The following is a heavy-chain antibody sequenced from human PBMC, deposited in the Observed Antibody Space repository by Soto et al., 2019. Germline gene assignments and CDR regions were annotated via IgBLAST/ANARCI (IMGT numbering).Heavy chain of an antibody. CDR3: ARARFSQWSQDYYGMDV. CDR2: INHSGSP. D-gene: IGHD3-3*01. Sequence: SETLSLTCGLSGSLPVGSLSTYFWTWIRQPPGKGLEWIGEINHSGSPNYSPSLRGRVTISLDTSKKQFSLNLSSVTAADTAVYFCARARFSQWSQDYYGMDVWGQGTTVTVSS. CDR1: GSLPVGSLSTYF. J-gene: IGHJ6*02. V-gene: IGHV4-34*01.